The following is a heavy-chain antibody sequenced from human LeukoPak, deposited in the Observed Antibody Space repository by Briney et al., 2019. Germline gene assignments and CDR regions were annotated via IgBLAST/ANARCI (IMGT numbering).Heavy chain of an antibody. J-gene: IGHJ4*02. D-gene: IGHD3-3*01. Sequence: GGSLRLSCAASGFTFSSYSMNWVRQAPGKGLEWVSSMSSSSSYIYYADSVKGRFTISRDNAKNSLYLQKNSLRAEDTAVYYCASNLRFLEWYFDCWGQGTLVTVSS. CDR2: MSSSSSYI. CDR1: GFTFSSYS. V-gene: IGHV3-21*01. CDR3: ASNLRFLEWYFDC.